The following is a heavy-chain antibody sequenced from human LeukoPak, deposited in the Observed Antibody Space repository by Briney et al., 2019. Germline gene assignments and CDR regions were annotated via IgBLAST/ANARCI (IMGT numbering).Heavy chain of an antibody. CDR1: GYTLTELS. D-gene: IGHD2-15*01. V-gene: IGHV1-24*01. Sequence: GASVKVSCKVSGYTLTELSMHWVRQAPGKGLEWMGGFDPEDGETIYAQKFQGRVTMTEDTSTDTAYMELSRLRSDDTAVYYCARGRSGCSGGSCYRYYYYMDVWGKGTTVTVSS. J-gene: IGHJ6*03. CDR2: FDPEDGET. CDR3: ARGRSGCSGGSCYRYYYYMDV.